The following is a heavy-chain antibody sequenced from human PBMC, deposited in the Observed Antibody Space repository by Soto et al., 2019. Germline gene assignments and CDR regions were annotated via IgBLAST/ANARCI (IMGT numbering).Heavy chain of an antibody. J-gene: IGHJ6*02. Sequence: GGSLRLSCADAECTFSRYGMHWVGEAPGKGLEWVAIIWYDGSIKYYADSVKGRFNISRDNSKNMLYLQMNRLRDEDTDVYYCARIDCTGGNCKPSYHYGMDVWGQGPTVTVSS. D-gene: IGHD2-15*01. CDR1: ECTFSRYG. CDR2: IWYDGSIK. V-gene: IGHV3-33*08. CDR3: ARIDCTGGNCKPSYHYGMDV.